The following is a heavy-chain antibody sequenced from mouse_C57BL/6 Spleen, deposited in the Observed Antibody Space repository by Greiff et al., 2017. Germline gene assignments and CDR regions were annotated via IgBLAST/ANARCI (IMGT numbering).Heavy chain of an antibody. J-gene: IGHJ4*01. Sequence: QVQLQQSGAELVRPGTSVKVSCKASGYAFTNYLIEWVKQRPGQGLEWIGVINPGSGGPNYNEKFKGKATLTADKSSSTAYMQLSSLTSEDSAVYVCAREGMYYAMDYWGQGTSVTVSS. CDR1: GYAFTNYL. CDR3: AREGMYYAMDY. V-gene: IGHV1-54*01. CDR2: INPGSGGP.